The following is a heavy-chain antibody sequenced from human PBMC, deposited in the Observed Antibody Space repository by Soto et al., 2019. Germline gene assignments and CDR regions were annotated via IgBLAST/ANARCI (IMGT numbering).Heavy chain of an antibody. J-gene: IGHJ6*02. Sequence: SETLSLTCTVSGASISTYYWSWIRQPPGKGLEWIGYIYYSGSTNQNPSLKSRVTISVDTSKNQFSLKLRSVTAADTAVYYWARIGGLELRYPMDVWGQGTTVTVSS. D-gene: IGHD1-7*01. CDR2: IYYSGST. V-gene: IGHV4-59*01. CDR3: ARIGGLELRYPMDV. CDR1: GASISTYY.